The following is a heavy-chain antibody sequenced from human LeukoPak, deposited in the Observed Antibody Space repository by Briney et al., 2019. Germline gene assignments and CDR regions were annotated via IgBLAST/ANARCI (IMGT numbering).Heavy chain of an antibody. J-gene: IGHJ4*02. CDR1: GFTFSTYS. D-gene: IGHD3-22*01. Sequence: PGGSLRLSCAASGFTFSTYSMNWVRQAPGKGLEWVSYISSSGSTIYYADSVKGRFTISRDNAKNSLYLQMNSLRAEDTAVYYCARDQSPYDSSGYYGYNWGQGTLVTVSS. CDR3: ARDQSPYDSSGYYGYN. CDR2: ISSSGSTI. V-gene: IGHV3-48*04.